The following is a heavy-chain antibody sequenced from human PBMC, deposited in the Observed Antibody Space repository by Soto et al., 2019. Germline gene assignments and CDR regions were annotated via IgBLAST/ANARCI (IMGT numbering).Heavy chain of an antibody. Sequence: GGSLRLSCAASGFTFSSYGMHWVRQAPGKGLEWVAVISYDGSNKYYAESVKGRFTISRDNSKNTLYLQMNSLRAEDTAVYYCASEQEYCSSTGCYQPDKYFDYWGQGTLVTVSS. V-gene: IGHV3-30*03. J-gene: IGHJ4*02. D-gene: IGHD2-2*01. CDR1: GFTFSSYG. CDR3: ASEQEYCSSTGCYQPDKYFDY. CDR2: ISYDGSNK.